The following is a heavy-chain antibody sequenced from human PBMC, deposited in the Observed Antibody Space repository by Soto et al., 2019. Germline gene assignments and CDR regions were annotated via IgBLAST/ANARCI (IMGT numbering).Heavy chain of an antibody. V-gene: IGHV3-23*01. CDR3: AKNSGGSYYSAFDY. J-gene: IGHJ4*02. CDR2: VSNSGSST. CDR1: GFTFSSYA. Sequence: EEQLLESGGDLVQPGGSLRLSCAASGFTFSSYAMSWVRQAPGKGLEWVSGVSNSGSSTYYADSVKGRFTISRDNSENTLYLQMNSLRAEDTAVYYCAKNSGGSYYSAFDYWGQGTLVTVSS. D-gene: IGHD1-26*01.